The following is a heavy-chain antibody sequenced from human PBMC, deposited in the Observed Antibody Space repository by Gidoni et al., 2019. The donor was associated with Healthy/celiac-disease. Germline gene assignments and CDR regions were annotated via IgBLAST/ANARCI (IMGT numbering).Heavy chain of an antibody. V-gene: IGHV3-74*01. CDR3: AREPDGSGSYFGLDY. D-gene: IGHD3-10*01. CDR1: GFTFSSYW. J-gene: IGHJ4*02. Sequence: EVQLVESGGGLVQPGGSLRLSCAASGFTFSSYWMHWVRQGPGKGLVWVSRINSDGSSTNYADSVKGRFTISRDNANNTLYLQMNSLRAEDTAVYYCAREPDGSGSYFGLDYWGQGTLVTVSS. CDR2: INSDGSST.